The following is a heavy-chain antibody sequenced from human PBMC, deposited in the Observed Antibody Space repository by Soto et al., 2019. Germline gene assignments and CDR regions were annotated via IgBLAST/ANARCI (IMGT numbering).Heavy chain of an antibody. V-gene: IGHV4-30-4*01. CDR2: IYNGGST. Sequence: QVQLQESGPGLVKPSQTLSLTCTVSGGSISTVNYWWSWIRQSPDMGLEWIGPIYNGGSTYNNPSLESRVTMSVDTSKNQLSLTLSSVSAADTAVYYCARGPSGDKVDSWGQGTLVTVSS. J-gene: IGHJ4*02. CDR1: GGSISTVNYW. CDR3: ARGPSGDKVDS. D-gene: IGHD7-27*01.